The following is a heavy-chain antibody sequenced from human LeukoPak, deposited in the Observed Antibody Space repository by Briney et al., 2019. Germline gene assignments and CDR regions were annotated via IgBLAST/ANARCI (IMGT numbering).Heavy chain of an antibody. CDR2: ITRSDTNT. CDR1: GITLNIFA. CDR3: AREKEVFYDSSGFFAGVSDY. D-gene: IGHD3-22*01. V-gene: IGHV3-21*01. Sequence: GGSLRPSCAASGITLNIFAMNWVRQAPGKGLEWVSAITRSDTNTFYRDSVKGRFTISRDNADNSLYLQMNNLRAEDTAVYYCAREKEVFYDSSGFFAGVSDYWGQGTLVIVSS. J-gene: IGHJ4*02.